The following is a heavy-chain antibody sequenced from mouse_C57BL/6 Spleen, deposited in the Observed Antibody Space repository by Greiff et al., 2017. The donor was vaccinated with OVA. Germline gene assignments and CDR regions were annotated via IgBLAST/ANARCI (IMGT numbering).Heavy chain of an antibody. CDR3: AREGVYYYGSRVAGFGD. CDR2: IHPNSGST. CDR1: GYTFTSYW. D-gene: IGHD1-1*01. J-gene: IGHJ3*01. Sequence: QVQLQQPGAELVKPGASVKLSCKASGYTFTSYWMHWVKQRPGQGLEWIGMIHPNSGSTNYNEKFKSKATLTVDKSSSTAYMQLSSLTSEDSAVYYCAREGVYYYGSRVAGFGDWGKGTLVTVSA. V-gene: IGHV1-64*01.